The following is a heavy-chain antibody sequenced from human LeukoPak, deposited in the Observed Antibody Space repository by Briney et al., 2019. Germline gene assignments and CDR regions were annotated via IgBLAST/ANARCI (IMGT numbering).Heavy chain of an antibody. J-gene: IGHJ4*02. D-gene: IGHD3-22*01. V-gene: IGHV1-2*02. CDR1: GYTFTGYY. CDR2: MNPNSGGT. CDR3: ARDPPTYYYDSSGFSEFDY. Sequence: ASVKVSCKASGYTFTGYYMHWVRQAPGQGLEWMGWMNPNSGGTNYAQKFQGRVTMTRDTSISTAYMELSRLRSDDTAVYYCARDPPTYYYDSSGFSEFDYWGQGTLVTVSS.